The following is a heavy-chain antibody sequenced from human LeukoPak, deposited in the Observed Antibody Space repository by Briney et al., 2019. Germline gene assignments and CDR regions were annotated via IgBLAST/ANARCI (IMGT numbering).Heavy chain of an antibody. CDR3: ARRRSGYSYVLRSITWYYFDY. Sequence: SETLSLTCTVSGGSISTSSYSWGWIRQPPGKGLEWIGTIYYTGSTNYNPSPKSRVTISVDTSKNQFSLKLSSVAAADTAVYYCARRRSGYSYVLRSITWYYFDYWGQGTLVTVSS. V-gene: IGHV4-39*07. CDR2: IYYTGST. D-gene: IGHD5-18*01. J-gene: IGHJ4*02. CDR1: GGSISTSSYS.